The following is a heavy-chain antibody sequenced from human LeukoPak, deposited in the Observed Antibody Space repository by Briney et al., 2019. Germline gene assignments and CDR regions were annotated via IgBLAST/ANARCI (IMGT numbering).Heavy chain of an antibody. J-gene: IGHJ4*02. V-gene: IGHV4-4*07. CDR1: GGSISSYY. CDR3: ARENYDTSDYSYYYFDF. Sequence: SETLSLTCTVSGGSISSYYWSWIRQPAGNGLEWIGRIYTSVSSNYNPSLKSRVTMSVDTSKNQFSLKLSSVTAADTAVYYCARENYDTSDYSYYYFDFWGQGSLVTVSS. D-gene: IGHD3-22*01. CDR2: IYTSVSS.